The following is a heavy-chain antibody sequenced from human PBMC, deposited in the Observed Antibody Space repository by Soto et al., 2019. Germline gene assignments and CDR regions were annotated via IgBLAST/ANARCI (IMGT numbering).Heavy chain of an antibody. CDR2: IIPIFGTA. CDR3: ARDGDYYDSSGLSWFDP. Sequence: SVKVSCKASGGTFSSYAISWVRQAPGQGLEWMGGIIPIFGTANYAQKFQGRVTITADESTSTAYMELSSLRSDDTAVYYCARDGDYYDSSGLSWFDPWGQGTLVTVSS. CDR1: GGTFSSYA. J-gene: IGHJ5*02. V-gene: IGHV1-69*13. D-gene: IGHD3-22*01.